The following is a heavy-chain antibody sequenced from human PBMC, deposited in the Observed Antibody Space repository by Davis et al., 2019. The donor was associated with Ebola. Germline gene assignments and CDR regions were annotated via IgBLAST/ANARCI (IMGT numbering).Heavy chain of an antibody. Sequence: GESLKTSCAASGFTFSSYSMNWVRQAPGKGLEWVSSISSGSDYIYQADSVRGRFTISRDNAKNSLYLQMNSLRADDTAVYYCARREYSSGTYGMDVWGQGTTVTVSS. V-gene: IGHV3-21*04. CDR1: GFTFSSYS. CDR2: ISSGSDYI. D-gene: IGHD2/OR15-2a*01. CDR3: ARREYSSGTYGMDV. J-gene: IGHJ6*02.